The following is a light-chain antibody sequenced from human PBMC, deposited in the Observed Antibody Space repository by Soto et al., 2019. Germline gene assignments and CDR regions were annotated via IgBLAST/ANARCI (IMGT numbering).Light chain of an antibody. CDR3: QQSYNTPLVT. CDR1: QSISSY. CDR2: GAS. J-gene: IGKJ4*01. V-gene: IGKV1-39*01. Sequence: DIQMTQSPSSLSASVGDRVTITCRASQSISSYLNWYQQKPGKAPKLLIYGASSFQSGVPSRFSGSGSGADFTLTISSLQPEDFATYFCQQSYNTPLVTFGGGTKVEIK.